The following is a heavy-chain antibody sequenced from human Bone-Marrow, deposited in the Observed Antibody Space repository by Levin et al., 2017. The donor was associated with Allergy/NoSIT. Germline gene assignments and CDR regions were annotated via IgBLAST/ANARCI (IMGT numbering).Heavy chain of an antibody. J-gene: IGHJ3*02. Sequence: GESLKISCAASGFTFSSYWMSWVRQAPGKGLEWVANIKQDGSEKYYVDSVKGRFTISRDNAKNSLYLQMNSLRAEDTAVYYCARGEYCSSTSCYVSFAFDIWGQGTMVTVSS. D-gene: IGHD2-2*01. CDR3: ARGEYCSSTSCYVSFAFDI. V-gene: IGHV3-7*03. CDR2: IKQDGSEK. CDR1: GFTFSSYW.